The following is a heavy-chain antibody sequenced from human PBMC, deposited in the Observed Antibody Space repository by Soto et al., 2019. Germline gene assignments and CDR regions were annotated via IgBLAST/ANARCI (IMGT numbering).Heavy chain of an antibody. CDR3: ARDGPPYSPTSGWFGA. V-gene: IGHV3-7*01. Sequence: EVQLVESGGGLVQPGGSLRLSCAASGFTFNSYWMSWVRQTPGKGLEWVANIKQDGGEKHYVDPVKGRFTISRDNAKNYLQRQMNSLRVEDTGVYYCARDGPPYSPTSGWFGAWGQGTLVTVSS. CDR1: GFTFNSYW. CDR2: IKQDGGEK. J-gene: IGHJ5*02. D-gene: IGHD6-13*01.